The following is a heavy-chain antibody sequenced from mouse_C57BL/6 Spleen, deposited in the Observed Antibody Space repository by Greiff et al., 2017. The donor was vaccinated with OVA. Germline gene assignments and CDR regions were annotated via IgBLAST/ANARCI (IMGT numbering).Heavy chain of an antibody. CDR1: GFSFTTYA. CDR3: VGDGTPLYAMDY. CDR2: IRSKSNNYAT. V-gene: IGHV10-1*01. J-gene: IGHJ4*01. Sequence: GGGLVQPKGSLKLSCAASGFSFTTYAMNWVRQAPGKGLEWVARIRSKSNNYATYYADSVKDRFTISRDDSESMLYLQMNNLKTEDTAMYYCVGDGTPLYAMDYWGQGTSVTVSS. D-gene: IGHD3-3*01.